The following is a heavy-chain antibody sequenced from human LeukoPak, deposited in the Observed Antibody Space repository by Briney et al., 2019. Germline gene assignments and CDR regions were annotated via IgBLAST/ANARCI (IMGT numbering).Heavy chain of an antibody. J-gene: IGHJ6*03. V-gene: IGHV3-21*01. Sequence: GGSLRLSCAASGFTFSSYSMNWVRQAPGKGLEWVSSISSSSSYIYYADSVKGRFTISRENAKNSLYLQMNSLRAEDTAVYYCARGGALLWFGELLKSDYYYYYYMDVWGKGTTVTVSS. CDR1: GFTFSSYS. D-gene: IGHD3-10*01. CDR2: ISSSSSYI. CDR3: ARGGALLWFGELLKSDYYYYYYMDV.